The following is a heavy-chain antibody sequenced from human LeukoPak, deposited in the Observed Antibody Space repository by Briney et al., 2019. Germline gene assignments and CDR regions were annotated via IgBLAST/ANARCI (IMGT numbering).Heavy chain of an antibody. CDR1: GYTFTSYG. CDR3: ARPGSGWPNSDAFDI. D-gene: IGHD6-19*01. J-gene: IGHJ3*02. V-gene: IGHV1-18*01. Sequence: ASVKVSYKASGYTFTSYGISWVRQAPGQGLEWMGWISAYNGNTNYAQMRQGRVTMNTDTSTSTAYMELRSLRSDDTAVYYCARPGSGWPNSDAFDIWGQGTMVTVSS. CDR2: ISAYNGNT.